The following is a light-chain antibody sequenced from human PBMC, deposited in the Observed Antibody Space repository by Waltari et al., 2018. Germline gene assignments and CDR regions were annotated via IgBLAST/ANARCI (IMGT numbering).Light chain of an antibody. CDR3: QQYYNTPAIT. V-gene: IGKV4-1*01. J-gene: IGKJ5*01. CDR1: QSVLYSSNNKNY. CDR2: WAS. Sequence: DIVMTQSPDSLAVSLGERATINCKSSQSVLYSSNNKNYLAWYQQKPGQPPKLLIYWASTRESGVPDRFSGSGSGTDFTLTISGLQAEDVAVYYCQQYYNTPAITFGQGTRLEIK.